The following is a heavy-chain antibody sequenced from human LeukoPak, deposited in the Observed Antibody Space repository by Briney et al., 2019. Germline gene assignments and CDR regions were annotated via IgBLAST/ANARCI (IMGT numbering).Heavy chain of an antibody. D-gene: IGHD3-9*01. Sequence: SETLSLTCTVSGGSISSGGYYWSWIRQHPGKGLEWIGYIYYSGSTNYNPPLKSRVTMSLDKSKNQFSLNLNSVTAADTAVYYCATYYDILSGYTFDYWGQGTLVAVSS. J-gene: IGHJ4*02. CDR2: IYYSGST. CDR3: ATYYDILSGYTFDY. CDR1: GGSISSGGYY. V-gene: IGHV4-31*09.